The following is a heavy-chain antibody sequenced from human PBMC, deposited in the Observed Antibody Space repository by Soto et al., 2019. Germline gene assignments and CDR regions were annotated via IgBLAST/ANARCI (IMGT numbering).Heavy chain of an antibody. CDR2: IITIFGTA. J-gene: IGHJ4*02. Sequence: QVQLVQSGAEVKKPGSSVKVSCKASGGTFSSYAISWVRQAPGQGLEWMGGIITIFGTANYAQKFQGRVTITADESTRAACVERSSWRSEDTAVYYCAREGVSGSHIGNRGQGSMVTVSS. D-gene: IGHD2-21*01. V-gene: IGHV1-69*01. CDR3: AREGVSGSHIGN. CDR1: GGTFSSYA.